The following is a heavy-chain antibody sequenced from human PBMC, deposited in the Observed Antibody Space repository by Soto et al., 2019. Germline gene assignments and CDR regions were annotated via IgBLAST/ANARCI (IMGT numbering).Heavy chain of an antibody. V-gene: IGHV4-39*01. CDR1: GGSISSSSHH. CDR3: YGDSSTWVWGDY. Sequence: SETLPLTCSVSGGSISSSSHHWGWIRQPPGEGLEWIGTISYSGSTFYNPSLKSRVSITADTSKNRFSLRLTSVTAADTTVYFCYGDSSTWVWGDYCGQGTLVTVSS. D-gene: IGHD6-13*01. J-gene: IGHJ4*02. CDR2: ISYSGST.